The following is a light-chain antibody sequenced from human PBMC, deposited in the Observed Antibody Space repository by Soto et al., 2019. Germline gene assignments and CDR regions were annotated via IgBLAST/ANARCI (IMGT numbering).Light chain of an antibody. V-gene: IGLV1-40*01. Sequence: QSVLTQPPSVSGAPGQRVTISCTGSSSNIGAGYDVHWYQQLPGTAPKLLSYGNDNRPSGVPDRVSGSKSGTSASLAITGLQAEDEADYYCQSYDSSLSGWVFGGGTKLTVL. CDR3: QSYDSSLSGWV. J-gene: IGLJ3*02. CDR1: SSNIGAGYD. CDR2: GND.